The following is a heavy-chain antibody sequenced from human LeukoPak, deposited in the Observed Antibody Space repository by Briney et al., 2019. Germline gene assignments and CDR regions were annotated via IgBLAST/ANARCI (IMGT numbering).Heavy chain of an antibody. CDR2: ISSSSSYT. CDR1: GFTFSSYS. V-gene: IGHV3-21*01. J-gene: IGHJ4*02. Sequence: PGGSLRLSCAASGFTFSSYSMNWVRQAPGKGLEWVSSISSSSSYTYYSDSLKGRFTISRDNAKNSLYLQMNSLRAEDTAVYYCARAVAVAGYDYWGQGTLVTVSS. CDR3: ARAVAVAGYDY. D-gene: IGHD6-19*01.